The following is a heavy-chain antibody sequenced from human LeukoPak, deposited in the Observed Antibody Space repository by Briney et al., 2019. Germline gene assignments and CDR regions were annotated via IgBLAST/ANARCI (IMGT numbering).Heavy chain of an antibody. CDR1: GFTFSSYA. V-gene: IGHV3-23*01. CDR3: AKEEGSGSSFDY. D-gene: IGHD3-22*01. J-gene: IGHJ4*02. CDR2: IAGSSGST. Sequence: GGSLRLSCAASGFTFSSYAMSWVRQAPGKGLEWVSTIAGSSGSTYYADSVKGRFTISRDNSKNTLYLQMNSLRAEDTAVYYCAKEEGSGSSFDYWGQGTLVTVSS.